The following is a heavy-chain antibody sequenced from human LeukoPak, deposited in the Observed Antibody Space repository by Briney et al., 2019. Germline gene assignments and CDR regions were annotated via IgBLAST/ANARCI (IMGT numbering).Heavy chain of an antibody. Sequence: GSLRLSCAASGFTFSSYWMNWARQPPGKGLEWIAEINHSGSTNYNPSLKSRVTISVDTSKNQFSLKLSSMTAADTAVYYCARGSTNRALDYWGQGTQVTVSS. CDR3: ARGSTNRALDY. J-gene: IGHJ4*02. CDR2: INHSGST. V-gene: IGHV4-34*01. CDR1: GFTFSSYW. D-gene: IGHD1-14*01.